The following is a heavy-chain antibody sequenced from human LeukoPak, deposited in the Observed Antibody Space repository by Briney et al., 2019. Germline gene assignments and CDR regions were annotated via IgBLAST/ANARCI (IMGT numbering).Heavy chain of an antibody. CDR2: INPNSGGT. Sequence: ASVTVSCKTSGYTFTGYFMHWVRQAPGQGLEWMGWINPNSGGTKYAQKFQGRVTMTRDTSISTAYMELSRLKSDDTAVYYCARDSAVWGILNWFDPWGQGTLVTVS. V-gene: IGHV1-2*02. CDR3: ARDSAVWGILNWFDP. J-gene: IGHJ5*02. D-gene: IGHD3-16*01. CDR1: GYTFTGYF.